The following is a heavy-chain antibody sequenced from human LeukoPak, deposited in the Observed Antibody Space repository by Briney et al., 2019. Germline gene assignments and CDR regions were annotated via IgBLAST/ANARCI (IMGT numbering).Heavy chain of an antibody. CDR1: GFTFSSYA. J-gene: IGHJ4*02. Sequence: GGSLRLSCAASGFTFSSYAMHWVRQAPGKGLEWVAVISYDGSNKYYADSVKGRFTVSRDNSKNTLYLQMNSLRAEDTAVYYCARELSYYDSSGSDYWGQGTLVTVSS. CDR3: ARELSYYDSSGSDY. CDR2: ISYDGSNK. D-gene: IGHD3-22*01. V-gene: IGHV3-30-3*01.